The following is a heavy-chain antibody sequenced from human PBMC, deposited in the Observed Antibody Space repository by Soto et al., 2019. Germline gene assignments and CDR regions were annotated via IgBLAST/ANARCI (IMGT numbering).Heavy chain of an antibody. D-gene: IGHD3-10*01. V-gene: IGHV4-34*01. CDR2: INHSGST. CDR1: GGSFSGYY. Sequence: QVQLQQWGAGLLKPSETLSLTCAVYGGSFSGYYWSWIRQPPGKGLEWIGEINHSGSTNYNPSLKSRVTISVDTSKNQFSLKLSSVTAADTAVYYCARGRVAPMVRRVIPAVDYWGQGTLVTVSS. J-gene: IGHJ4*02. CDR3: ARGRVAPMVRRVIPAVDY.